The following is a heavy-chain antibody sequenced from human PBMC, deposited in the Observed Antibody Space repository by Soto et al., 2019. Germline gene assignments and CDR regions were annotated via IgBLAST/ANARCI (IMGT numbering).Heavy chain of an antibody. CDR3: ARGAGDYGDYRADYFDY. Sequence: SETLSLTCTVSGGSISSGGYYWSWIRQHPGKGLEWIGYIYYSGSTYYNPSLKSRVTISVDTSKNQFSLKLSSVTAADTAVYYCARGAGDYGDYRADYFDYWGQGTLVAVSS. J-gene: IGHJ4*02. CDR2: IYYSGST. D-gene: IGHD4-17*01. V-gene: IGHV4-31*03. CDR1: GGSISSGGYY.